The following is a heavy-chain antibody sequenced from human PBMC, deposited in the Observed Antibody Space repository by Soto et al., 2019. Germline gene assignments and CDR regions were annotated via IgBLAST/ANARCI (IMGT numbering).Heavy chain of an antibody. CDR1: GFTFSSYA. J-gene: IGHJ5*02. Sequence: GGSLRLSCAASGFTFSSYAMHWVRQAPGKGLEWVAVISYDGSNKYYADSVKGRFTISRDNSKNTLYLQMNSLRAEDTAVYYCARVPYSGSYPLWFDPWGQGTMVTVYS. CDR2: ISYDGSNK. CDR3: ARVPYSGSYPLWFDP. D-gene: IGHD1-26*01. V-gene: IGHV3-30-3*01.